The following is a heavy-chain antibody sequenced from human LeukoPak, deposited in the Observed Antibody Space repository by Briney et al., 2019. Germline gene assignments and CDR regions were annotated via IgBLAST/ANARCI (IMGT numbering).Heavy chain of an antibody. CDR1: GFTLSSYG. CDR3: AKEIHDSSGYFSHFEY. D-gene: IGHD3-22*01. Sequence: GGSLRLSFDASGFTLSSYGMSWVRQAPGKGLEWVSGISGSVGRTYYADSVKGRFTISRDNSKNTLYLEMNSLRAEDTAEYYCAKEIHDSSGYFSHFEYWGQGTLVTVSS. V-gene: IGHV3-23*01. CDR2: ISGSVGRT. J-gene: IGHJ4*02.